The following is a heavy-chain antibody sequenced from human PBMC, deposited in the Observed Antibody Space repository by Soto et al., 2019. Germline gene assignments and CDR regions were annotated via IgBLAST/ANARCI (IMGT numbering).Heavy chain of an antibody. CDR1: GGTFSSYA. CDR2: IIPIFGTA. V-gene: IGHV1-69*13. CDR3: ATYYGSGSYYGY. D-gene: IGHD3-10*01. Sequence: GASVKVSCKASGGTFSSYAISWVRQAPGQGLEWMGGIIPIFGTANYAQKFQGRVTITADESTSTAYMELSSLRSDDTAVYYCATYYGSGSYYGYWGQGTLVTVSS. J-gene: IGHJ4*02.